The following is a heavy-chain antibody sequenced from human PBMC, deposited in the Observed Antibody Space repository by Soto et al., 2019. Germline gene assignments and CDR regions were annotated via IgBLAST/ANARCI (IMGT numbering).Heavy chain of an antibody. V-gene: IGHV3-23*01. J-gene: IGHJ4*02. D-gene: IGHD3-10*01. CDR3: AKDLGVVRGVIIPYYFDY. CDR2: ISGSGGST. CDR1: GFTFSSYA. Sequence: GGSLRLSCAASGFTFSSYAMSWVRQAPGKGLEWVSAISGSGGSTYYADSVKGRFTISRDNSKNTLYLQMNSLRAEDSAVYYCAKDLGVVRGVIIPYYFDYWGQGTLVTVSS.